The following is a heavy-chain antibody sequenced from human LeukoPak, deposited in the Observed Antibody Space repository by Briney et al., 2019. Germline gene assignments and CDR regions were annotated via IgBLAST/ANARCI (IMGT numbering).Heavy chain of an antibody. CDR1: GYTFTSYY. CDR3: ARDRVGATAEFDY. Sequence: ASVKVSCKASGYTFTSYYMHWVRQAPGQGLEWMGIINPSGGSTSYAQNFQGRVTMPRDMSTSTVYMEQSSLRSEDTAVYYCARDRVGATAEFDYWGQGTLVTVSS. CDR2: INPSGGST. D-gene: IGHD1-26*01. V-gene: IGHV1-46*01. J-gene: IGHJ4*02.